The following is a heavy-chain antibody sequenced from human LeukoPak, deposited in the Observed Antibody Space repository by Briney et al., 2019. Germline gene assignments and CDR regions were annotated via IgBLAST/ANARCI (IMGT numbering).Heavy chain of an antibody. CDR2: IYYSGST. CDR1: GGSMSSYY. CDR3: ARGRYGWLPFDY. V-gene: IGHV4-59*01. D-gene: IGHD3-16*01. Sequence: KPSETLSLTCTVSGGSMSSYYWSWIRQPPGKGLEWIGYIYYSGSTNYNPSPKSRVTISVDTSKNQFTLKLSSVTAADTAVYYCARGRYGWLPFDYWGQGTLVTVSS. J-gene: IGHJ4*02.